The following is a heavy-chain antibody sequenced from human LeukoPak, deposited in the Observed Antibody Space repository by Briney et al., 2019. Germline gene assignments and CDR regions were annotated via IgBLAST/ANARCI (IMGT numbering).Heavy chain of an antibody. CDR2: ISSSGSTI. Sequence: AGSLRLSCAASGFTFSSYAMNWVRQAPGKGLEWVSYISSSGSTIYYADSVKGRFTISRDNAKNSLYLQMNSLRAEDTAVYYCAELGITMIGGVWGKGTTVTISS. CDR1: GFTFSSYA. J-gene: IGHJ6*04. D-gene: IGHD3-10*02. CDR3: AELGITMIGGV. V-gene: IGHV3-48*03.